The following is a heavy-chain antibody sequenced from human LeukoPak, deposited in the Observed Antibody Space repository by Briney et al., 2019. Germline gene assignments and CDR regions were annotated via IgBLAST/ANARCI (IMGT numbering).Heavy chain of an antibody. CDR1: GYTFTSYY. D-gene: IGHD6-19*01. J-gene: IGHJ4*02. CDR3: ARDLRRAGTEHLWGY. Sequence: GASVKVSCKASGYTFTSYYMHWVRQAPGQGLEWMGIINPSGGSTSYAQKFQGRVTMTRDTSASTVYMELSSLRSEDTAVYYCARDLRRAGTEHLWGYWGQGTLVTVSS. V-gene: IGHV1-46*01. CDR2: INPSGGST.